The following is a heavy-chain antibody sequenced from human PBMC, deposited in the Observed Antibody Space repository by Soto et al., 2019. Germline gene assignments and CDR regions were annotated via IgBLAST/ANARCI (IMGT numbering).Heavy chain of an antibody. CDR1: GFTFSRVS. D-gene: IGHD3-10*02. V-gene: IGHV3-30-3*01. J-gene: IGHJ6*02. CDR2: FSYDGSNT. Sequence: GGSLRLSCAASGFTFSRVSTHWVCHAPAKGLARAAVFSYDGSNTHYAEPVKGRLNISRDDSKNTEYLQMNNLRGEDSAVYYCARDRRMFLSYYYYGMDVWGQGTKVTVSS. CDR3: ARDRRMFLSYYYYGMDV.